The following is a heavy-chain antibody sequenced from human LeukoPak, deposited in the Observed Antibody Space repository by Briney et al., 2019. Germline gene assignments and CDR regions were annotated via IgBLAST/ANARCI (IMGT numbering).Heavy chain of an antibody. J-gene: IGHJ5*02. V-gene: IGHV6-1*01. CDR1: GDSVSSNSAA. Sequence: SQTLSLTCAISGDSVSSNSAAWNWIRQSPSRGLEWLGRTYYRSKRYNHYAVSVKSRITINPDPSKNQFSLQLNSVTPEDTAVYYCARDRRTVGSGSYWRLWFDPWGQGTLVTVSS. CDR2: TYYRSKRYN. CDR3: ARDRRTVGSGSYWRLWFDP. D-gene: IGHD3-10*01.